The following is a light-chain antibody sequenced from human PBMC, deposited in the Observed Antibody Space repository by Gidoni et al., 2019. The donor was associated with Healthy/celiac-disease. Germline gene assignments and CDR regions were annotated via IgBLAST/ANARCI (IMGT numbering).Light chain of an antibody. CDR3: QQYGSSPWT. CDR1: QSVSSSY. J-gene: IGKJ1*01. Sequence: EIVLTQSPGTLSLSPGERATLSCRASQSVSSSYLAWYQQNPGQAPRLLIYGASSRATGIPDRFSGSGSGTDFTLTISRLEPEDFAVYYCQQYGSSPWTFXXXTKVEIK. CDR2: GAS. V-gene: IGKV3-20*01.